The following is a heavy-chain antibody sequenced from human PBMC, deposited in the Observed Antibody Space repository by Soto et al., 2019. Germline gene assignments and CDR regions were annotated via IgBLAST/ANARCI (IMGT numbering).Heavy chain of an antibody. CDR2: LYWDDDQ. CDR1: GLSLRTTGVG. Sequence: QVTLKESGPTLVKPTQTLTLTCTVSGLSLRTTGVGVGWVRQPPGKALEWLALLYWDDDQRYSPSLRSRLTSDKDISETQVVLTMTNMDTVDTATYYCVQSRCGGDCLEIYSSHAYNGLDVWGQGTTVTVSS. D-gene: IGHD2-21*02. J-gene: IGHJ6*02. V-gene: IGHV2-5*02. CDR3: VQSRCGGDCLEIYSSHAYNGLDV.